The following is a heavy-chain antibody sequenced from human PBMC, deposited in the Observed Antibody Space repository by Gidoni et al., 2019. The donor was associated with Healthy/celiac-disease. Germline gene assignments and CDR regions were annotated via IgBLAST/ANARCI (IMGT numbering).Heavy chain of an antibody. CDR2: ISGSTGST. J-gene: IGHJ4*02. CDR3: AKALWFGDSYYFDY. Sequence: EVQLLESGGGWVQPGGSLGLSCAASGFTFSSYAMNWVRQATGKGLEWVSAISGSTGSTYYADSVKGRFTISRDNSNNTLYLQMNSLRAEDTAVYYCAKALWFGDSYYFDYWGQGTLVTVSS. D-gene: IGHD3-10*01. V-gene: IGHV3-23*01. CDR1: GFTFSSYA.